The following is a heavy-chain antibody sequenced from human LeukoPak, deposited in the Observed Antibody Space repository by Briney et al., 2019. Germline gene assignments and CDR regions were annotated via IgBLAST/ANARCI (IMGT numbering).Heavy chain of an antibody. Sequence: HPGRSLRLSCAASGFTFSTYPMNWVRQAPGKGLEWISSISSSSGTIYYADSVKGRFTISRDNAKNSLYLQLNSLRDEDTAVYYCASQSRYCSGGSCFPLFDYWSQGTLVTVSS. CDR1: GFTFSTYP. CDR2: ISSSSGTI. J-gene: IGHJ4*02. D-gene: IGHD2-15*01. V-gene: IGHV3-48*02. CDR3: ASQSRYCSGGSCFPLFDY.